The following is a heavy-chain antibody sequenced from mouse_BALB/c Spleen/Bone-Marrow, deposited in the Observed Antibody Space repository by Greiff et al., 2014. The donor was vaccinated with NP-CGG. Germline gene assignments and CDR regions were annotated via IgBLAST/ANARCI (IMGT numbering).Heavy chain of an antibody. CDR2: IFPGDGST. CDR1: GYTFTSYD. Sequence: QVQLQQSGAELGKPGASVELSCKASGYTFTSYDINWVRQRPEQGLEWIGWIFPGDGSTKYNEKFKGKATLTTDKSSSTAYMQLSRLTSEDSAVYFCARRVYYDYDGGAWFAYWGQGTLVTVSA. D-gene: IGHD2-4*01. J-gene: IGHJ3*01. CDR3: ARRVYYDYDGGAWFAY. V-gene: IGHV1S56*01.